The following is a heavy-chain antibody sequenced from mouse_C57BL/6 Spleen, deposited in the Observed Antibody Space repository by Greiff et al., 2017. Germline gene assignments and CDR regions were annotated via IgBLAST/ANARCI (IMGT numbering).Heavy chain of an antibody. J-gene: IGHJ3*01. V-gene: IGHV1-39*01. Sequence: HVKQSGPELVKPGASVKISCKASGYSFTDSNMTWVKQSNGKSLEWIGVINPNYGTTSYNQKFKGKATLTVDQSSSTAYMQLNSLTSEDSAVYYCARNLYGNYVAWFAYWGQGTLVTVSA. CDR2: INPNYGTT. D-gene: IGHD2-1*01. CDR1: GYSFTDSN. CDR3: ARNLYGNYVAWFAY.